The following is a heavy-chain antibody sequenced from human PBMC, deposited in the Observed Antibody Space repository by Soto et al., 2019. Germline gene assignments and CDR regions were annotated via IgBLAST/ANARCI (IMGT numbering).Heavy chain of an antibody. CDR1: GFTFSSYA. J-gene: IGHJ3*02. Sequence: GGSLRLSCAASGFTFSSYAMSWVRQAPGKGLEWVSAISGSGGSTYYADSVKGRFTISRDNSKNTLYLQMNSLRAEDTAVYYCAKGDPYYYDSHGAFDIWGQGTMVTVSS. CDR3: AKGDPYYYDSHGAFDI. V-gene: IGHV3-23*01. D-gene: IGHD3-22*01. CDR2: ISGSGGST.